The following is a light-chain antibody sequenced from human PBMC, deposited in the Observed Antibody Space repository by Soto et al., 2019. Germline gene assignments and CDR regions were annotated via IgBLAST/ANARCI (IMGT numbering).Light chain of an antibody. CDR1: QSVSSPY. J-gene: IGKJ4*01. CDR2: EAS. Sequence: EIVLTQSPGTLSLSSGQSPPFSCRASQSVSSPYLAWYQQKPGQTPRLLRYEASTRATGIPARFSGSGSRTDFTLNISSLEPEDFAVYYCQQHTNWPLTFGGGTKVDIK. V-gene: IGKV3-11*01. CDR3: QQHTNWPLT.